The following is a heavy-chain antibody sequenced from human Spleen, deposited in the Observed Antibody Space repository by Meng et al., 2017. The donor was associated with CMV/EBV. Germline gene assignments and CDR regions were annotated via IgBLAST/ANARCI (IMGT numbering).Heavy chain of an antibody. J-gene: IGHJ6*02. CDR3: AKDRYCSANNCHQYYGMDV. CDR1: GGTFSSYA. D-gene: IGHD3-16*01. CDR2: IGPYSDNT. Sequence: GESLKISCKASGGTFSSYAISWVRQAPGQGLEWMGWIGPYSDNTDYAQKFQGRVTMTTDTSTSTAYMELRGVRSDDTATYYCAKDRYCSANNCHQYYGMDVWGQGTTVTVSS. V-gene: IGHV1-18*01.